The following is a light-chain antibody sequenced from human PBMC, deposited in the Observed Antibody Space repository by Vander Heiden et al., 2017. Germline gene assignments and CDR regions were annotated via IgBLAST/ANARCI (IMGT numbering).Light chain of an antibody. CDR1: QDISNY. J-gene: IGKJ4*01. V-gene: IGKV1-33*01. CDR2: DAS. Sequence: DMQTNPSPSSLSASVGDRVTITCQASQDISNYLNWYQQKPGKAPKLLIYDASNLDTGVPSRFSGSASGTDFTFTISSLQSEDFASYYSQQDDTHPLTFGGATKVEIK. CDR3: QQDDTHPLT.